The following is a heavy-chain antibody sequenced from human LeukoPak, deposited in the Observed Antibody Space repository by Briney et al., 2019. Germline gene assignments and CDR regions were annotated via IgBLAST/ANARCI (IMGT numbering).Heavy chain of an antibody. CDR2: IKGDGSEK. Sequence: GGSLRLSCAASGFTFSSYWMIWVRQAPGKGLEWVANIKGDGSEKYYVDSVKGRFTISGDNAKNSLFLQMNSLRAEDTAVYYCARDYYYYMDVWGKGTTVTVSS. CDR1: GFTFSSYW. V-gene: IGHV3-7*01. J-gene: IGHJ6*03. CDR3: ARDYYYYMDV.